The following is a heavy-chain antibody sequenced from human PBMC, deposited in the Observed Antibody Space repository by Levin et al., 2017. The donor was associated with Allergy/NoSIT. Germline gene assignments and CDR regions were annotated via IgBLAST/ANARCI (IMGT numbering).Heavy chain of an antibody. D-gene: IGHD2-2*01. CDR3: ASDRGTDCTSTSCSRFDP. CDR2: ISSSGSTI. J-gene: IGHJ5*02. CDR1: GFTFSDYY. V-gene: IGHV3-11*01. Sequence: GESLKISCAASGFTFSDYYMSWIRQAPGKGLEWVSYISSSGSTIYYADSVKGRFTISRDNAKNSLYLQMNSLRAEDTAVYYCASDRGTDCTSTSCSRFDPWGQGTLVTVSS.